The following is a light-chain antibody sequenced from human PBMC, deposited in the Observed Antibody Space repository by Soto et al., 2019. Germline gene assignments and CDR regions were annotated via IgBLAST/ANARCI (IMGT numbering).Light chain of an antibody. J-gene: IGLJ2*01. CDR1: SSDVGGYNY. CDR2: EVS. V-gene: IGLV2-8*01. Sequence: QSVLTQPPSASGSPGQSVTISCTGTSSDVGGYNYVSWYQQHPGKAPKLMIYEVSKRPSGVPDRFSGSKSGNTASLTVSGLQAEDEADYYGSSYAGSNNHVVFGGGTKLTVL. CDR3: SSYAGSNNHVV.